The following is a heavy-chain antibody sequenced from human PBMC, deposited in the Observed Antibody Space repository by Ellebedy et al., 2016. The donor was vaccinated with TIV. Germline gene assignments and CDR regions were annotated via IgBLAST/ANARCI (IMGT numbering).Heavy chain of an antibody. Sequence: GGSLRLXXAASGFTFGNAWMSWVRQAPGKGLEWVGRIKSKTDGGTTDYAAPVKGRFTISRDDSKNTLYLQMNSLKTEDTAVYYCTTGTVWSYGSFDYWGQGTLVTVSS. V-gene: IGHV3-15*01. CDR3: TTGTVWSYGSFDY. D-gene: IGHD5-18*01. J-gene: IGHJ4*02. CDR2: IKSKTDGGTT. CDR1: GFTFGNAW.